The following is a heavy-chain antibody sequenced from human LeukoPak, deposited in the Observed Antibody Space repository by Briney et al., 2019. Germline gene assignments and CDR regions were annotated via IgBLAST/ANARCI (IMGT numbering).Heavy chain of an antibody. D-gene: IGHD6-19*01. J-gene: IGHJ4*02. CDR2: INHSGST. V-gene: IGHV4-34*01. CDR1: GGSFSGYY. Sequence: PSETLSLTCAVYGGSFSGYYWSWIRQPPGKGLEWIGEINHSGSTNYNPSLKSRVTISVDTSKNQFSLKLSSVTAADTAVYYCARFYGSGWYRRGWGFDYWGQGTLVTVSS. CDR3: ARFYGSGWYRRGWGFDY.